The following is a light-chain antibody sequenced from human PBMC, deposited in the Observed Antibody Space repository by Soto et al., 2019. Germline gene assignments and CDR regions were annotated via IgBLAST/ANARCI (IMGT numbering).Light chain of an antibody. V-gene: IGKV1-12*01. CDR1: QGFSSW. CDR3: QQSYSSPPT. CDR2: AAS. Sequence: DIQMTQSPSSVSAFVGDRVTITCRASQGFSSWLAWYQQKPGKAPKLLIYAASSLQSGVPSRFSGSESGTDFTLTISSLQPEDSATYYCQQSYSSPPTFGQGTKVEIK. J-gene: IGKJ1*01.